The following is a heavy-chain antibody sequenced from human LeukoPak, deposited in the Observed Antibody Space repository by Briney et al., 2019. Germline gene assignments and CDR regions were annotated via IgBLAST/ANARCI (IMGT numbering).Heavy chain of an antibody. D-gene: IGHD6-19*01. V-gene: IGHV3-7*01. J-gene: IGHJ4*02. CDR2: IKQDGSEK. CDR3: AREGSGWYDNFDY. CDR1: GFTFSSYG. Sequence: GGSLRLSCAASGFTFSSYGMHWVRQAPGKGLEWVANIKQDGSEKYYVDSVKGRFTISRDNAKNSLYLQMNSLRAEDTAVYYCAREGSGWYDNFDYWGQGTLVTVSS.